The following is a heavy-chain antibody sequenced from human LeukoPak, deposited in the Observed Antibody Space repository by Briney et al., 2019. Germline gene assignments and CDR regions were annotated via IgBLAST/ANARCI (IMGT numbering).Heavy chain of an antibody. D-gene: IGHD5-12*01. CDR3: AKGSAFIIVATIFDY. CDR2: ISWNSGSI. J-gene: IGHJ4*02. V-gene: IGHV3-9*01. Sequence: PGGSLRLSCAASGFTFDDYAMHWVRQAPGKGLEWVSGISWNSGSIGYADSAKGRFTISRDNAKNSLYLQMNSLRAEDTALYYCAKGSAFIIVATIFDYWGQGTLVTVSS. CDR1: GFTFDDYA.